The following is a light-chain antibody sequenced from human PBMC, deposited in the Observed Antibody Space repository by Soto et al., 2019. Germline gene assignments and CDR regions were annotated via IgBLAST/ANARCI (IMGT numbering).Light chain of an antibody. V-gene: IGKV3-20*01. CDR1: QSVSSSY. CDR2: GAS. Sequence: EIVLTQSPGTLSLSPGERATLSCRASQSVSSSYLARYQQKPGQAPRLLIYGASGRATGIPDRFSGSGSGTDFTLTISRLEPEDFAVYYCQQYGSSRGFTFGPGTKVDIK. J-gene: IGKJ3*01. CDR3: QQYGSSRGFT.